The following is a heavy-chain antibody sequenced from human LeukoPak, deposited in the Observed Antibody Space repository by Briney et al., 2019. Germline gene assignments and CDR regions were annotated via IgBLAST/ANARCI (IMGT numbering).Heavy chain of an antibody. CDR3: TGQTFRGRERSYSDS. J-gene: IGHJ4*02. Sequence: GGSLRLSCVTSGFTFSTYAMTWVRQAPGKGPEWVSSINNSGGTTDYSDSVKGRFTVSRDNSKSTLYLQMGSLRVEDTAVYYCTGQTFRGRERSYSDSWGQGTLVTVSS. CDR2: INNSGGTT. D-gene: IGHD1-26*01. V-gene: IGHV3-23*01. CDR1: GFTFSTYA.